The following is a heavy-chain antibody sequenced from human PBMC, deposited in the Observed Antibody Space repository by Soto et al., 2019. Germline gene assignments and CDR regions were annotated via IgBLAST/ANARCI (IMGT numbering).Heavy chain of an antibody. CDR3: ASKGYSTDTGAFDI. V-gene: IGHV1-69*13. CDR2: IIPIFGTA. Sequence: GASVKVSCKASGGTSSSYDISWVRQAPGQGLEWMGGIIPIFGTANYAQKFQGRVTITADESTSTAYMELSSLRSEDTAVYYCASKGYSTDTGAFDIWGQGTMVTVSS. D-gene: IGHD5-18*01. J-gene: IGHJ3*02. CDR1: GGTSSSYD.